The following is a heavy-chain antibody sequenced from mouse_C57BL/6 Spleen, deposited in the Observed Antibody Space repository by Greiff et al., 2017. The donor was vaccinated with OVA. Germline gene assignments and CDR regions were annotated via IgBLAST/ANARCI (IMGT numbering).Heavy chain of an antibody. V-gene: IGHV2-2*01. CDR3: ASFYDGYYPWFAY. Sequence: QVQLQQSGPGLVQPSQSLSITCTVSGFSLTSYGVHWVRQSPGKGLEWLGVIWSGGSTDYNAAFISRLSISKDNSKSQVFFKMNSLQADDTAIYYCASFYDGYYPWFAYWGQGTLVTVSA. CDR2: IWSGGST. CDR1: GFSLTSYG. J-gene: IGHJ3*01. D-gene: IGHD2-3*01.